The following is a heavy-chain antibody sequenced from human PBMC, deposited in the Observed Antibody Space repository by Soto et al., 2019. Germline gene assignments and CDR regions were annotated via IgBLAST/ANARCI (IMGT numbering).Heavy chain of an antibody. CDR2: ISSSSSYI. CDR1: VFTFSSYS. CDR3: ARDPGIAAAGYDY. Sequence: SLRLSFAASVFTFSSYSMNWVRQAPGKGLEWVSSISSSSSYIYYADSVKGRFTISRDNAKNSLYLQMNSLRAEDTAVYYCARDPGIAAAGYDYWGQGTLVTVSS. J-gene: IGHJ4*02. V-gene: IGHV3-21*01. D-gene: IGHD6-13*01.